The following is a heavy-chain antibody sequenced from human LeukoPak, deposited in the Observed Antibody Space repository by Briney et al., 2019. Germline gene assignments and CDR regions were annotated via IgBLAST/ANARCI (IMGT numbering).Heavy chain of an antibody. D-gene: IGHD1-14*01. V-gene: IGHV4-30-4*01. CDR1: GASVNSSDHY. CDR2: ISHSGTT. CDR3: ARGKVPEP. J-gene: IGHJ5*02. Sequence: SETLSLTCTVSGASVNSSDHYWSWIRQTPGKGLEWIGYISHSGTTYYNPSLKSRVTIALDTSKNHFFLILNSMTVADTAIYYCARGKVPEPWGPGSLVTVSS.